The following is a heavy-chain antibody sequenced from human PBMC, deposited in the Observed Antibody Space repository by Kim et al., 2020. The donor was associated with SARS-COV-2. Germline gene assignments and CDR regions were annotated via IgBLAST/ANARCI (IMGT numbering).Heavy chain of an antibody. CDR2: IDNSGVTR. J-gene: IGHJ4*02. CDR1: GFTFSNYA. Sequence: GGSLRLSCAGSGFTFSNYAMNWVRQAPGKGLDWVSSIDNSGVTRYYADSVKGRFTISRDNSKNTLFLQMNSLRGDDTAVYYCVKGHTSSWQYFDYWGQGALVTVSS. D-gene: IGHD2-2*01. CDR3: VKGHTSSWQYFDY. V-gene: IGHV3-23*05.